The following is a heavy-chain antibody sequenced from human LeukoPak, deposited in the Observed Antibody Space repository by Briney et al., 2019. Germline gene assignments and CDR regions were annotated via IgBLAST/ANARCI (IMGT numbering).Heavy chain of an antibody. V-gene: IGHV4-61*02. J-gene: IGHJ4*02. CDR1: GGSINSGSYF. Sequence: PSQTLSLTCTASGGSINSGSYFWSWIRQPAGKGLEWIGRIYTSGITNYNSSLMSRATISIDTSKNQFSLKLSSVTAADTAVYYCARSNSGSYRELDYWGQGALVTVSS. CDR3: ARSNSGSYRELDY. CDR2: IYTSGIT. D-gene: IGHD1-26*01.